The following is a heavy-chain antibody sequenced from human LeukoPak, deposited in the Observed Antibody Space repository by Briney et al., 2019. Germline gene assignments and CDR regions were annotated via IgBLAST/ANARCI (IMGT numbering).Heavy chain of an antibody. Sequence: SETLSLTCTVSGGSISSYYWSWIRQPAGKGLEWIGRIYTSGSTNYNPSLKSRVTMSVDTSKNQFSLKLSSVTAADTAVYYCARDGITGTRYYYYYMDVWGKGTTVTVSS. CDR3: ARDGITGTRYYYYYMDV. CDR1: GGSISSYY. D-gene: IGHD1-20*01. J-gene: IGHJ6*03. CDR2: IYTSGST. V-gene: IGHV4-4*07.